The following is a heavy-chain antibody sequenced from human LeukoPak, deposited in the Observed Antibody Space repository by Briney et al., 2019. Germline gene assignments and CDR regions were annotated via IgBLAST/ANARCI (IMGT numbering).Heavy chain of an antibody. D-gene: IGHD2-2*01. CDR1: GYTFTDYL. CDR3: ARVPRPRDPTSSAAHPPFDY. CDR2: IIPNGGGT. Sequence: ASVKVSCKASGYTFTDYLIHWVRQAPGQGPEWMGWIIPNGGGTKYAQKFQDRVTMTRDTSINIAYIELSGLRPDDTAVYYCARVPRPRDPTSSAAHPPFDYWGQGTLVTVSS. J-gene: IGHJ4*02. V-gene: IGHV1-2*02.